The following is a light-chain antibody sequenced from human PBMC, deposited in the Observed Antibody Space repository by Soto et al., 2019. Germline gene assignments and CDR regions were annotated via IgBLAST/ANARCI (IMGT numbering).Light chain of an antibody. CDR2: VAS. J-gene: IGKJ4*01. V-gene: IGKV1-9*01. Sequence: DIQLTQSPSFLSASVGDRVTITCRASQGISSFLAWYQQKPGKAPKLLIYVASTLQSGVPSRFRGSGSGAEFTLTISSLQPEDFATYYCQQLNSYPLTFGGGTKVENK. CDR3: QQLNSYPLT. CDR1: QGISSF.